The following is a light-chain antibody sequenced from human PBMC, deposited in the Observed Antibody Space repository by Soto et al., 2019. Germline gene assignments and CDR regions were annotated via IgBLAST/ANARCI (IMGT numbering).Light chain of an antibody. CDR1: QSVGTF. J-gene: IGKJ1*01. CDR2: DAS. CDR3: QQCYNWPQWT. V-gene: IGKV3-11*01. Sequence: EIVLTQSPATHSLSPGERATLSSRASQSVGTFFAWYQQKPGQAPRLLIYDASNRATGIPARFSGSGSGTDFTLTISSLEPEDFALYYCQQCYNWPQWTFGQGTKVDIK.